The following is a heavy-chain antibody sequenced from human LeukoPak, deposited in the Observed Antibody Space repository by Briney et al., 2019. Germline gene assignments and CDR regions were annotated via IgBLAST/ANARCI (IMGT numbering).Heavy chain of an antibody. D-gene: IGHD3-10*01. CDR3: ARARGSGSLREKYYYYYMDV. V-gene: IGHV3-48*03. Sequence: PGGSLRLSCAASGFTFSSYEMSWVRQAPGKGLEWVSYISSSGSTIYYADSVKGRFTISRDNAKNSLYLQMNSLRAEDTAVYYCARARGSGSLREKYYYYYMDVWGKGTTVTISS. CDR2: ISSSGSTI. CDR1: GFTFSSYE. J-gene: IGHJ6*03.